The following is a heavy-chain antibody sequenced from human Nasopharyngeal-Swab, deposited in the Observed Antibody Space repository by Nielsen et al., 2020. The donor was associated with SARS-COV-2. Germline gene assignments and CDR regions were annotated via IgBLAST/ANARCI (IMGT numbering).Heavy chain of an antibody. CDR3: ARDIGAWFRELRY. Sequence: GGSLRLSCAASGFTFSSYGMHWVRQAPGKGLEWVAVISYDGSNKYYADSVKGRFTISRDNSKNTLYLQMNSLRAEDTAVYYCARDIGAWFRELRYWGQGTLVTVSS. J-gene: IGHJ4*02. D-gene: IGHD3-10*01. V-gene: IGHV3-30*03. CDR1: GFTFSSYG. CDR2: ISYDGSNK.